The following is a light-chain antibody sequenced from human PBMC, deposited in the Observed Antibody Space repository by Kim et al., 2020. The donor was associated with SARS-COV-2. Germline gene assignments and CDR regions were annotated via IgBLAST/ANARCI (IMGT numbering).Light chain of an antibody. J-gene: IGLJ2*01. CDR3: QVWDSSRV. Sequence: VSVAPGKTARITCGGDNIGSKSVHWYQQKPGQAPVLVIYYDSDRPSGIPERFSGSNSGNTATLTISRVEAGDEADYYCQVWDSSRVFGGGTKLTVL. V-gene: IGLV3-21*04. CDR1: NIGSKS. CDR2: YDS.